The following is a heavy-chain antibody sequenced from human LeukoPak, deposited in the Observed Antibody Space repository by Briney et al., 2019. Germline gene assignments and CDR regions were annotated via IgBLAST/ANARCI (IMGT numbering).Heavy chain of an antibody. J-gene: IGHJ4*02. CDR3: ASGESVYGSGNAGLYFDY. D-gene: IGHD3-10*01. Sequence: GASVKDSCMASGYTFTGYYMHWVRQAPGQGLEWMGWINPNSGGTNYAQKFQGRVTMTRDTSISTAYMELSRLISDDTAVYYCASGESVYGSGNAGLYFDYWGQGTLVTVSS. CDR2: INPNSGGT. CDR1: GYTFTGYY. V-gene: IGHV1-2*02.